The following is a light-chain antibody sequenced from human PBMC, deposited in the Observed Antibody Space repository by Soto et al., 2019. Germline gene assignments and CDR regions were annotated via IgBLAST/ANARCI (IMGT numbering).Light chain of an antibody. Sequence: DIQMTQSPSSLSASVGDRVTITCRASQSISSYLNWYQQKPGKAPKLLIYAASSLQSGVPSRFSGSGSGTDFTLTISILQPEDFATYYCQQSYSTPGVTFGPGTKVDIK. CDR2: AAS. CDR3: QQSYSTPGVT. CDR1: QSISSY. V-gene: IGKV1-39*01. J-gene: IGKJ3*01.